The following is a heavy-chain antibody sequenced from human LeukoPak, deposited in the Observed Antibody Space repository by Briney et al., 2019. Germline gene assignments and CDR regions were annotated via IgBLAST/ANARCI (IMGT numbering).Heavy chain of an antibody. V-gene: IGHV4-34*01. CDR3: ARVDYGSGTDAFDI. CDR2: INHSGST. Sequence: KPSETLSLTCAVYGGSFSGYYWSWIRQPPGKGLEWIGEINHSGSTNYNPSLKSRVTISVDTSKNQFSLKLSSVTAADTAVYYCARVDYGSGTDAFDIWGQGTMVTVSS. CDR1: GGSFSGYY. D-gene: IGHD3-10*01. J-gene: IGHJ3*02.